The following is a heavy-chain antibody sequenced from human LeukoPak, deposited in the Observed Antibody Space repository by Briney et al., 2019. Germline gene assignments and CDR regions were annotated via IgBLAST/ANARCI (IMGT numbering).Heavy chain of an antibody. D-gene: IGHD2-15*01. J-gene: IGHJ5*02. CDR1: GYTFTGYY. CDR3: ARARRGYCSGGSCFVLDP. V-gene: IGHV1-2*02. Sequence: ASVKVSCKASGYTFTGYYMHWVRQAPGQGLEWMGWINPNSGGTNYAQKFQGRVTMTRDTSISTAYMELSRLGSDDTAVYYYARARRGYCSGGSCFVLDPWGQGTLVTVSS. CDR2: INPNSGGT.